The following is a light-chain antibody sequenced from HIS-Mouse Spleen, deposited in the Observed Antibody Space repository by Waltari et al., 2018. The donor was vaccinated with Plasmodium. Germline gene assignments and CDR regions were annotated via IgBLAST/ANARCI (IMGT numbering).Light chain of an antibody. V-gene: IGKV1-5*03. CDR2: KAS. CDR3: QQYNSYSWT. J-gene: IGKJ1*01. Sequence: DIQMTQSPSTLSASVGERVTITCRASQSIGSRLACYQQKPGKAPKLLIYKASSLESGVPSRFSGSGSGTEFTLTISSLQPDDFATYYCQQYNSYSWTFGQGTKVEIK. CDR1: QSIGSR.